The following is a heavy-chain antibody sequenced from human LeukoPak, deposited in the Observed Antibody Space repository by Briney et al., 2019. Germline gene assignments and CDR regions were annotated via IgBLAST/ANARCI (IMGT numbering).Heavy chain of an antibody. Sequence: SETLPLTCAVYGGSFSGYYWSWIRQPPGKGLEWIGEINHSGSTNYNPSLKSRVTISVDTSKNQFSLKLSSVTAADTAVYYCARAGGYFDWLLYFDYWGQGTLVTVSS. CDR3: ARAGGYFDWLLYFDY. D-gene: IGHD3-9*01. J-gene: IGHJ4*02. V-gene: IGHV4-34*01. CDR1: GGSFSGYY. CDR2: INHSGST.